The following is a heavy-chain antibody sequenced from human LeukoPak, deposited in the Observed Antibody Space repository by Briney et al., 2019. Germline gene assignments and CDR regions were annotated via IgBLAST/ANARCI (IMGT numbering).Heavy chain of an antibody. J-gene: IGHJ5*02. V-gene: IGHV1-69*13. CDR3: ARWICRSYFWLDP. CDR1: GGTFSNYA. Sequence: ASVKVSCKASGGTFSNYAISWVRQAPGQGLERMGGIIPIFGTANYAQKFQGRVTITADEYTSTAYMELSSPRSEDTAVYYFARWICRSYFWLDPWGQGTLVTVSS. CDR2: IIPIFGTA. D-gene: IGHD1-26*01.